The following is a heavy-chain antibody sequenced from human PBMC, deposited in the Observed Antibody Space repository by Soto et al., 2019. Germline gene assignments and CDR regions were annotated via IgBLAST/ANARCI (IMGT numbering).Heavy chain of an antibody. CDR3: ARVLSGVVIKSYYYYGMDV. J-gene: IGHJ6*02. Sequence: GGSLRLSCAASGFTFSSYWMSWVRQAPGMGLEWVANIKQDGSEKYYVDSVKGRFTISRDNAKNSLYLQMNSLRAEDTAVYYCARVLSGVVIKSYYYYGMDVWGQGTTVTVSS. V-gene: IGHV3-7*01. D-gene: IGHD3-3*01. CDR1: GFTFSSYW. CDR2: IKQDGSEK.